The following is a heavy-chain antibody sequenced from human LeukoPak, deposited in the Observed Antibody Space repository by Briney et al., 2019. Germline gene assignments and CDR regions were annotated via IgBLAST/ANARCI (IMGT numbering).Heavy chain of an antibody. CDR3: ARDRSTMPN. CDR1: GFTFSIYS. CDR2: ISSRSDYI. D-gene: IGHD5-24*01. V-gene: IGHV3-21*01. Sequence: GGSLRLSCAAPGFTFSIYSMSWVRQAPGKGLEWVSSISSRSDYIYYADSVKGRFTISRDNAKNSLFLQMNSLRAEDTAVYYCARDRSTMPNWGQGSLVTVSS. J-gene: IGHJ4*02.